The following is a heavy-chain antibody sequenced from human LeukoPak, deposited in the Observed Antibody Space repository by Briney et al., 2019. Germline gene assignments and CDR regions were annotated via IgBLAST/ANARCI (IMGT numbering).Heavy chain of an antibody. CDR1: GYTFTGYY. Sequence: ASVKVSCKASGYTFTGYYMRWVRQAPGQGPEWMGWINPNSGGTNYAQKFQGRVTMTRDTSISTAYMELSRLRSDDTAVYYCARDLFSGYSDYWGQGTLVTVSS. J-gene: IGHJ4*02. D-gene: IGHD6-19*01. CDR2: INPNSGGT. V-gene: IGHV1-2*02. CDR3: ARDLFSGYSDY.